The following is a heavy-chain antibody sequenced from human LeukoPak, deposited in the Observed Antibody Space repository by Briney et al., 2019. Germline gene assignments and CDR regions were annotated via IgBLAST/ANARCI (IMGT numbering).Heavy chain of an antibody. J-gene: IGHJ4*02. Sequence: ASVKVSCKASGYTFTSYGISWVRQAPGQGLEWMGWISAYNGNTNYAQKLQGRVTMTEDTSTDTAYMELSSLRSEDTAVYYCATIMLSKKVAIGDYWGQGTLVTVSS. D-gene: IGHD3-16*01. CDR3: ATIMLSKKVAIGDY. CDR1: GYTFTSYG. CDR2: ISAYNGNT. V-gene: IGHV1-18*01.